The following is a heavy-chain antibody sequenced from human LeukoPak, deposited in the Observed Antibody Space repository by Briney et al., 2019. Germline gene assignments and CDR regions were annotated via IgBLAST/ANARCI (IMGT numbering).Heavy chain of an antibody. CDR1: GGSISSYY. Sequence: KASETLSLTCTVSGGSISSYYWNWIRQPPGKGLEWIGYIYYSGSTNYNPSLKSRVTISVDTSKNQFSLKLSSVTAADTAVYYCASLPYCSNGVCFTHYFFDYSGQGALVADSS. J-gene: IGHJ4*02. CDR3: ASLPYCSNGVCFTHYFFDY. V-gene: IGHV4-59*08. D-gene: IGHD2-8*01. CDR2: IYYSGST.